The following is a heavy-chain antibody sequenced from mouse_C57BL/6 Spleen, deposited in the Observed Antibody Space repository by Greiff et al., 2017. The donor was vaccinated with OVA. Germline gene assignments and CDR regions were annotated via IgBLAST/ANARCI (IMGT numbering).Heavy chain of an antibody. J-gene: IGHJ4*01. V-gene: IGHV1-80*01. CDR1: GYAFSSYW. D-gene: IGHD2-4*01. CDR2: IYPGDGDT. CDR3: ARDDYDGHAMDY. Sequence: VQLQQSGAELVKPGASVKISCKASGYAFSSYWMNWVKQRPGKGLEWIGQIYPGDGDTNYNGKFKGKATLTADKSSSTAYMQLSSLTSEDSAVYFCARDDYDGHAMDYWGQGTSVTVSS.